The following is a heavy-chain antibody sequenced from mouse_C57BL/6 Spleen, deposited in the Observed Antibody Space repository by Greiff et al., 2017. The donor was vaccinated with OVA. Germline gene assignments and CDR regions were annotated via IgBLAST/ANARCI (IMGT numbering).Heavy chain of an antibody. J-gene: IGHJ3*01. V-gene: IGHV1-50*01. CDR3: ALYSKGAWFAY. CDR1: GYTFTSYW. CDR2: IDPSDSYT. D-gene: IGHD2-5*01. Sequence: VQLQQPGAELVKPGASVKLSCKASGYTFTSYWMQWVKQRPGQGLEWIGEIDPSDSYTNYNPKFKGKATLTVDTSSSTAYMQLSSLTSEDSAVYYCALYSKGAWFAYWGQGTLVTVSA.